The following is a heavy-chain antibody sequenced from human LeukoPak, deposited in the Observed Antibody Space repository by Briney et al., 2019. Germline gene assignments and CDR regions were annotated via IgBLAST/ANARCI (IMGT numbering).Heavy chain of an antibody. V-gene: IGHV6-1*01. CDR3: ARAQSSHYYGSGSYYYYYYGMDV. CDR2: TYYRSKWYN. J-gene: IGHJ6*02. CDR1: GDSVSSNSAA. D-gene: IGHD3-10*01. Sequence: SQTLSLTCAISGDSVSSNSAAWNWIRQSPSRGLEWLGRTYYRSKWYNDYAVSVKSRITINPDTSKNQFSLQLNSLTPEDTAVYYCARAQSSHYYGSGSYYYYYYGMDVWGQGTTVTVSS.